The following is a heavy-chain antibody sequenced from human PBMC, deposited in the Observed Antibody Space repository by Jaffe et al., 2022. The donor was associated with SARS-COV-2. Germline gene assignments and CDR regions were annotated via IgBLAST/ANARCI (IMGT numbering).Heavy chain of an antibody. V-gene: IGHV3-66*03. D-gene: IGHD6-13*01. J-gene: IGHJ6*03. CDR1: GFTVSSNY. CDR2: IYSCGST. CDR3: ARAIAAAGTCYYYYYYMDV. Sequence: EVQLVESGGGLIQPGGSLRLSCAASGFTVSSNYMSWVRQAPGKGLEWVSVIYSCGSTYYADSVKGRFTISRDNSKNTLYLQMNSLRAEDTAVYYCARAIAAAGTCYYYYYYMDVWGKGTTVTVSS.